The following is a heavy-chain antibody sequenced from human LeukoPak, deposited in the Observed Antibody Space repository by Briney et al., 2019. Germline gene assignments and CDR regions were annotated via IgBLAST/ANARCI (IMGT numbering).Heavy chain of an antibody. CDR1: GYTFTGYY. D-gene: IGHD1-14*01. CDR2: INPNSGGT. J-gene: IGHJ6*03. Sequence: ASVKVSCKASGYTFTGYYMHWVRQAPGQGLEWMGWINPNSGGTNYAQKFQGRVTMTEDTSTDTAYMELSSLRSEDTAVYYCATRNYYYYYMDVWGKGTTVTVSS. CDR3: ATRNYYYYYMDV. V-gene: IGHV1-2*02.